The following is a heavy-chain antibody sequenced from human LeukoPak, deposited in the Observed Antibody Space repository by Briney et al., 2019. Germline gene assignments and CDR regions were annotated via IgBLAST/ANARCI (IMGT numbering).Heavy chain of an antibody. CDR2: IWYDGNNK. CDR3: AKGSYSYASVVYFDY. D-gene: IGHD5-18*01. CDR1: GFTFSSYV. J-gene: IGHJ4*02. V-gene: IGHV3-33*06. Sequence: GGSLRLSCAASGFTFSSYVMHWVRQAPGKGLEWVAVIWYDGNNKDYADSVKGRFSISRDTSKNTLYLQMNSLRAEDKAVYYCAKGSYSYASVVYFDYWGQGTLVTVSS.